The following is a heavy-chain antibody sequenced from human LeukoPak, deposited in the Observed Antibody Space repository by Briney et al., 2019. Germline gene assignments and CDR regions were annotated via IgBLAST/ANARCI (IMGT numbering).Heavy chain of an antibody. V-gene: IGHV1-2*02. J-gene: IGHJ5*02. CDR1: GYTFTVYY. CDR3: ARRAVVVPAAIAATPDNWFDP. Sequence: GASVKVSFKASGYTFTVYYMHWVRQAPGQGLEWMGWINPNSGGTNYAQKFQGRVTMTRDTSISTAYMELSRLRSDDTAVYYCARRAVVVPAAIAATPDNWFDPWGQGTLVTVSS. CDR2: INPNSGGT. D-gene: IGHD2-2*01.